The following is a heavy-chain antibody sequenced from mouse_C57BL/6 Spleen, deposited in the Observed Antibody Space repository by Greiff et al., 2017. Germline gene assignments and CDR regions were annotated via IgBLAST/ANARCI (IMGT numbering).Heavy chain of an antibody. Sequence: EVQLVESEGGLVQPGSSMKLSCTASGFTFSDYYMAWVRQVPEKGLEWVANINYDGSSTYYLDSLKSRFIISRDNAKNILYLQMSSLKSEDTATYYCAREWDGYFDVWGTGTTVTVSS. CDR1: GFTFSDYY. V-gene: IGHV5-16*01. D-gene: IGHD4-1*01. J-gene: IGHJ1*03. CDR2: INYDGSST. CDR3: AREWDGYFDV.